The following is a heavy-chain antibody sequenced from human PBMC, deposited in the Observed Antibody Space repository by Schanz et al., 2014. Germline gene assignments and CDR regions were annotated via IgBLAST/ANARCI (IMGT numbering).Heavy chain of an antibody. V-gene: IGHV1-69*09. D-gene: IGHD3-10*01. CDR3: ARGSPENMIRGELDY. Sequence: QVQLVQSGAEVKKPGASVKVSCKASGYTFSSYGITWVRQAPGQGLEWMGRIIPILGIANYAQKFQGRVTITADKSTSTAYMELTSLRSEDTAVYYCARGSPENMIRGELDYWGQGTLVTVSS. CDR2: IIPILGIA. J-gene: IGHJ4*02. CDR1: GYTFSSYG.